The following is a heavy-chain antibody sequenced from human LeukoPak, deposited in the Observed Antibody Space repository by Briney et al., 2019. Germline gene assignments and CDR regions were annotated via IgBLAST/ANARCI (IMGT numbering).Heavy chain of an antibody. J-gene: IGHJ4*02. V-gene: IGHV3-15*01. CDR1: GFTFGNAW. D-gene: IGHD3-16*01. CDR2: IKSKTDGGTT. CDR3: TTGGGGQDY. Sequence: GGSLRLSCAASGFTFGNAWLGWVGQAPGKGLKGVGRIKSKTDGGTTDYAAPAKGKFTISRDDSKNTLYLQMNSLKTEDTAVYYCTTGGGGQDYWGQGTLVTVSS.